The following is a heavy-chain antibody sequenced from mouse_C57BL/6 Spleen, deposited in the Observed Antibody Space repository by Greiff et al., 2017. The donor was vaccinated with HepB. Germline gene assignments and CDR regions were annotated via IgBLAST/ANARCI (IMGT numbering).Heavy chain of an antibody. CDR2: IDPSDSET. CDR1: GYTFTSYW. D-gene: IGHD2-2*01. Sequence: QVQLQQPGAELVRPGSSVKLSCKASGYTFTSYWMHWVKQRPIQGLEWIGNIDPSDSETHYNQKFKDKATLTVDKSSSTAYMQLSSLTSEDSAVYYCARMVTTGSYFDYWGQGTTLTVSS. V-gene: IGHV1-52*01. CDR3: ARMVTTGSYFDY. J-gene: IGHJ2*01.